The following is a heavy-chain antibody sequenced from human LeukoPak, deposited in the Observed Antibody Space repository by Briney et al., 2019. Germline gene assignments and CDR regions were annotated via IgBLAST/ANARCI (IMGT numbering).Heavy chain of an antibody. V-gene: IGHV4-34*01. CDR2: INHSGST. CDR3: ARGRSSGYYHSRPNYFDY. CDR1: GGSFSGYY. D-gene: IGHD3-22*01. J-gene: IGHJ4*02. Sequence: PSETLSLTCAVYGGSFSGYYRSWIRQPPGKGLEWIGEINHSGSTNYNPSLKSRVTISVDTSKNQFSLKLSSVTAADTAVYYCARGRSSGYYHSRPNYFDYWGQGTLVTVSS.